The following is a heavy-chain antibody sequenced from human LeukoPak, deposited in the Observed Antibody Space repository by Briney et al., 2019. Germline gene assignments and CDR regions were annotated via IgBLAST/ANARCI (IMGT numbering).Heavy chain of an antibody. J-gene: IGHJ6*03. Sequence: GGSLRLSCAASGFTFSSYSMNWVRQAPGKGLEWVSSISSSSSYIYYADSVKGRFTISRDNAKNSLYLQMNSLRAEDTAVYYCARDRYGSSSAGYHYMAVWGKGTTVTVSS. CDR2: ISSSSSYI. V-gene: IGHV3-21*01. CDR3: ARDRYGSSSAGYHYMAV. D-gene: IGHD6-6*01. CDR1: GFTFSSYS.